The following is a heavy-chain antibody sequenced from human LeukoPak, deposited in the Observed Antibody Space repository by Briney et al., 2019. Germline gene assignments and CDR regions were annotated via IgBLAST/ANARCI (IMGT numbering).Heavy chain of an antibody. D-gene: IGHD3-3*01. J-gene: IGHJ4*02. CDR2: INPNSGGT. Sequence: ASVKVSCKASGYTFTGYYMHWVRQAPGQGLEWMGWINPNSGGTNYAQKFQGRVTMTRDTSISTAYMELSRLRSDDTAVYYCASPGSGYDFWSGYYSIWGQGTLVTVSS. CDR3: ASPGSGYDFWSGYYSI. CDR1: GYTFTGYY. V-gene: IGHV1-2*02.